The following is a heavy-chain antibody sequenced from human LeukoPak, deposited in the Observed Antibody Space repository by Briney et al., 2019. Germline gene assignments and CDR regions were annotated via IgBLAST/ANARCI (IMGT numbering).Heavy chain of an antibody. Sequence: EASVKVSCKASGYXFTGYYIHWVRQAPGQGLEWMAIINPNSGDTNYAQKFQGRVTMTRDKSISTAYMELSRLRSDDTAVYYCASNFRGRHAPYFDYWGQGTLVTVSS. CDR3: ASNFRGRHAPYFDY. CDR2: INPNSGDT. CDR1: GYXFTGYY. V-gene: IGHV1-2*02. D-gene: IGHD1-1*01. J-gene: IGHJ4*02.